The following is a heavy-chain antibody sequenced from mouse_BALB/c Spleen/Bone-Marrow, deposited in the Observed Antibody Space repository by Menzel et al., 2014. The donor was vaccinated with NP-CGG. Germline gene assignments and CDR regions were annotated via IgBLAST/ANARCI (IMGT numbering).Heavy chain of an antibody. CDR2: ISYSGST. CDR1: GYSITSDYA. CDR3: ARSADWYFDV. J-gene: IGHJ1*01. Sequence: EVKLMESGPGLVKPSQSLSLTCTVTGYSITSDYAWHWIRQFPGNKLEWMGYISYSGSTSYYPSLKSRISITRDTSKNQFFLQLNSMTTEDTATYYCARSADWYFDVWGAGTTVTVSP. V-gene: IGHV3-2*02.